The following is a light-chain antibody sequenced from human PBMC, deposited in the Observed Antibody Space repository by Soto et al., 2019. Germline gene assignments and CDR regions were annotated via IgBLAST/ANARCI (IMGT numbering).Light chain of an antibody. CDR2: DND. V-gene: IGLV1-51*01. CDR3: AAWDRSLSPHLI. CDR1: TSNIGNNF. J-gene: IGLJ2*01. Sequence: QSVLTQPPSVSAAPGQRVAISCSGSTSNIGNNFISWYQHVSGTAPKLLIYDNDIRPPGIPDRFSGSKSGASATLAITGLQTGDEADYYCAAWDRSLSPHLILGGGTKLTVL.